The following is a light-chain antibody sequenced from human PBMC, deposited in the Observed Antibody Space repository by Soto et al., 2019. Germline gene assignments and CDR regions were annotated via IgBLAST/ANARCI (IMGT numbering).Light chain of an antibody. J-gene: IGKJ2*01. CDR1: QSVLYSSNNKNY. Sequence: DIVMTQSPDSLAVSLGERATINCKSSQSVLYSSNNKNYLAWYQQKPGQPPKLLIYWAYTRESGAPDRFSGSGSGTDFTLTISSLQAEDVAVYYCQQYYSTPPYTFGQGTKLEIK. CDR2: WAY. V-gene: IGKV4-1*01. CDR3: QQYYSTPPYT.